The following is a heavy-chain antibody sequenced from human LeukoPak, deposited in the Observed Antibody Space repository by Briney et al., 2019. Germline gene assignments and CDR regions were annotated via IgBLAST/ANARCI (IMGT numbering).Heavy chain of an antibody. Sequence: GGSLRLSCGASGFTFSNYAMGWVRQAPGKGLEWVSGISNSGGSAYYADSVKGRFTISRDNSRNTLYLQMNSLRAEDTALYYCAKGLRLGELSSGFDYWGQGTLVTVSS. CDR2: ISNSGGSA. CDR3: AKGLRLGELSSGFDY. J-gene: IGHJ4*02. CDR1: GFTFSNYA. V-gene: IGHV3-23*01. D-gene: IGHD3-16*02.